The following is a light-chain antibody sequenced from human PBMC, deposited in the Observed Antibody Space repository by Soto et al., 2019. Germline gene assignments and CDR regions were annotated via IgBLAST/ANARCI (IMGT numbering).Light chain of an antibody. V-gene: IGLV1-47*01. CDR1: TSNIGSNY. Sequence: QSVLTQQPSASGTPGQGVTISCSGSTSNIGSNYVYWYHQLPGTAPKLLIYRNNQRPSGVPDRFSGSKSGTSASLAISGLRSDDEADYFCATWDDSLNGFYVFGTGTKVTVL. CDR3: ATWDDSLNGFYV. J-gene: IGLJ1*01. CDR2: RNN.